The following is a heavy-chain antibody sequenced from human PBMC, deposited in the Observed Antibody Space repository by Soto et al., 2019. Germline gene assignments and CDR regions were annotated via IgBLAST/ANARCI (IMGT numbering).Heavy chain of an antibody. J-gene: IGHJ6*02. V-gene: IGHV1-18*01. Sequence: QVQLVQSGAEVKKPGASVKVSCKASGYTFTSYGISWVRQAPGQGLEWMGWISAYNGNTNYAQKLQGRVTMTTETSTSTAYMELRSLRSDDKAVYYCARVVWDIVVVVAAGWGSYGMDVWGQGTTVTVSS. D-gene: IGHD2-15*01. CDR3: ARVVWDIVVVVAAGWGSYGMDV. CDR1: GYTFTSYG. CDR2: ISAYNGNT.